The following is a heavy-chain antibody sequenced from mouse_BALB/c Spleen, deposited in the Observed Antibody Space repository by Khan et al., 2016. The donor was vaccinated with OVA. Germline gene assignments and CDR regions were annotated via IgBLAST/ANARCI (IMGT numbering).Heavy chain of an antibody. J-gene: IGHJ2*01. CDR3: ARDETAPYYFDY. CDR1: GYSITSGCY. Sequence: EVELVESGPGLVKPSQSLSLTCSVTGYSITSGCYWNWIRQFPGNKLEWMGYISYDGINNFNPSLENRISITRDTSKNQFFLKLNSVTAEDTATYYCARDETAPYYFDYWGQGTTLSVSS. V-gene: IGHV3-6*02. D-gene: IGHD4-1*01. CDR2: ISYDGIN.